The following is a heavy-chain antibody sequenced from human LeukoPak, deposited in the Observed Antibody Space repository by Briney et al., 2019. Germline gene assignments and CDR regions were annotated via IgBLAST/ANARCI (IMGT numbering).Heavy chain of an antibody. J-gene: IGHJ5*02. D-gene: IGHD1-14*01. CDR2: ISSGTTYI. CDR1: GFTFSSYT. V-gene: IGHV3-21*01. CDR3: ARAAAGASSWFDP. Sequence: PGGSLRLSCAASGFTFSSYTMNWVRQAPGKGLEWVSSISSGTTYIYYADSVKGRFTISRDNAKNSLYLQMNSLRAEDTAVYYGARAAAGASSWFDPWGQGTLVTVSS.